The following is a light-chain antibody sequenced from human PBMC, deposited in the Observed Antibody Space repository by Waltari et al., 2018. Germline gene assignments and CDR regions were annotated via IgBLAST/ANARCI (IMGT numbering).Light chain of an antibody. Sequence: QSVLTQPPSASGTPGQRVTISCSGNSSNIGSNTVNWYQHLPGMAPKLLIYNNNQRPSGVPDRFSGSKSGTSASLAISGLQSEDESDYSCATWDDSLNGPVFGGGTKLSVL. CDR3: ATWDDSLNGPV. CDR2: NNN. CDR1: SSNIGSNT. J-gene: IGLJ3*02. V-gene: IGLV1-44*01.